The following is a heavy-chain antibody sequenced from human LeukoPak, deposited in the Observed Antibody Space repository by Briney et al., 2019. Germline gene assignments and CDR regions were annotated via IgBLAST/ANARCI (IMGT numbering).Heavy chain of an antibody. CDR2: IIPIFGTA. CDR3: ARAHYDILTGASYYHYGMDV. V-gene: IGHV1-69*01. Sequence: SVKVSCKASGGTFSSYAISWVRQAPGQGLEWMGGIIPIFGTANYAQKFQGRVTITADESTSTAYMELSSLRSEDTAVYYCARAHYDILTGASYYHYGMDVWGKGTTVTVSS. D-gene: IGHD3-9*01. CDR1: GGTFSSYA. J-gene: IGHJ6*04.